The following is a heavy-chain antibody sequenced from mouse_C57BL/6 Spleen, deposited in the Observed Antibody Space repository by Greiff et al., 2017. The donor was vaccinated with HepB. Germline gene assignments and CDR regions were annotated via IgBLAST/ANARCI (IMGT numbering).Heavy chain of an antibody. Sequence: DVKLQESGPGLVKPSQSLSLTCSVTGYSITSGYYWNWIRQFPGNKLEWMGYISYDGSNNYNPSLKNRISITRDTSKNQFFLKLNSVTTEDTATYYCAREDYYYLRWGQGTTLTVSS. CDR3: AREDYYYLR. D-gene: IGHD2-1*01. V-gene: IGHV3-6*01. J-gene: IGHJ2*01. CDR1: GYSITSGYY. CDR2: ISYDGSN.